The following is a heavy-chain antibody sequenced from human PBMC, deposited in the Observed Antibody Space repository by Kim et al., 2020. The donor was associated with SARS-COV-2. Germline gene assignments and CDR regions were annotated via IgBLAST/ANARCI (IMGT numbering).Heavy chain of an antibody. CDR3: ARGENCSGNTCWGGAFHFDY. D-gene: IGHD2-15*01. CDR2: IKQDGSEK. J-gene: IGHJ4*02. Sequence: GGSLRLSCAASGFTFHTYWMNWVRQAPGKGLEWVAKIKQDGSEKYYVDSLKGRFAISRDNTKNSVFLQIDSLRPDDTAVYYCARGENCSGNTCWGGAFHFDYWGPGTVVTVSS. V-gene: IGHV3-7*03. CDR1: GFTFHTYW.